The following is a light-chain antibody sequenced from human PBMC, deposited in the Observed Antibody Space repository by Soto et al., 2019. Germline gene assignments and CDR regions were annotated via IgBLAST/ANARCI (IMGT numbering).Light chain of an antibody. CDR2: RSS. Sequence: EIVMTQSAATLSVSRGERATLSCRASQIISSNLAWYQQKLGQAPRLLIYRSSTRATGIPAMFSCSGSGTEFTLTIRSLKSEDFAVYYCQQYGNFSTLGPGTTV. V-gene: IGKV3-15*01. CDR3: QQYGNFST. CDR1: QIISSN. J-gene: IGKJ1*01.